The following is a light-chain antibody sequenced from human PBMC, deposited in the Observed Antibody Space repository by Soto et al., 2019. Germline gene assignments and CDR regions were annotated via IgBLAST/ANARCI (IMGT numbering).Light chain of an antibody. J-gene: IGLJ1*01. V-gene: IGLV2-14*01. CDR1: SNDVGDYNF. CDR2: EVI. CDR3: SSYTSISGI. Sequence: QSVLTQPATVSGSPGQSITISCTGTSNDVGDYNFVSWYQQHPGKAPKLMIYEVINRPSGVSNRFSGSKSGNTASLTISGLQAEDEADYYCSSYTSISGIFGTGTKLTVL.